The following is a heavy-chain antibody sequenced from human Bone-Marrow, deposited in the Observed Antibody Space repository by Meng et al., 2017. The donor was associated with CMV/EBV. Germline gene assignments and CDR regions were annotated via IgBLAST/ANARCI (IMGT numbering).Heavy chain of an antibody. CDR1: GFTLTRNW. CDR2: INEDGTDK. V-gene: IGHV3-7*01. J-gene: IGHJ4*02. Sequence: GESLKIYCAASGFTLTRNWMTWVRQAPGKGLEWVANINEDGTDKNYLDSVKGRFTISRDNVKKSVYLQMNSLRGEDTAVYYCARPIEGIRETLAYWGQGTRVTVSS. D-gene: IGHD3-10*01. CDR3: ARPIEGIRETLAY.